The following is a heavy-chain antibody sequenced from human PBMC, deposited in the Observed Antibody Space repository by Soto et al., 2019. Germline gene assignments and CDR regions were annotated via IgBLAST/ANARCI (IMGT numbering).Heavy chain of an antibody. CDR2: IYYSGST. D-gene: IGHD1-26*01. CDR3: ARARGVVGSTLFDY. V-gene: IGHV4-39*01. CDR1: GGSISSSSYY. Sequence: QLQLQESGPGLVKPSETLSLTCTVSGGSISSSSYYWGWIRQPPGKGLEWIGSIYYSGSTYYNPSLKSRVTISVVTSKNQFSLKLTSVTAADTAVYYCARARGVVGSTLFDYWGQGTLVTVSS. J-gene: IGHJ4*02.